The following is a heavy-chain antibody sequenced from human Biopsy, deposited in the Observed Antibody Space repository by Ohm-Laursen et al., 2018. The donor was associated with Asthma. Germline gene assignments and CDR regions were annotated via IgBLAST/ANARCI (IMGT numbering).Heavy chain of an antibody. D-gene: IGHD3-3*02. J-gene: IGHJ1*01. Sequence: SLRLSCTASGFTFSHYNMNWVRQAPGKGLEWVSSITDTSRYIKYADSVKGRFTISRDNAKNSLYLQMNSLRAEDTAVYYCARTFHFWSPYHAEHYQLWGQGTPVTVPS. CDR3: ARTFHFWSPYHAEHYQL. CDR2: ITDTSRYI. V-gene: IGHV3-21*06. CDR1: GFTFSHYN.